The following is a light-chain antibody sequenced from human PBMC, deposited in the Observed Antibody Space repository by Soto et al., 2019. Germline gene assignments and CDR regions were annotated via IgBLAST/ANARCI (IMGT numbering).Light chain of an antibody. Sequence: QSALTQPPSASGSPGQSVTISCTGTSGDVGGYDYVSWYQQHPGKAPKLMIYEVNKRPSGVPDRFSGSKSDNTASLTVSGLQAEYEADYYCISYAGSNNYVVFGGGTKVTVL. V-gene: IGLV2-8*01. CDR3: ISYAGSNNYVV. CDR2: EVN. J-gene: IGLJ2*01. CDR1: SGDVGGYDY.